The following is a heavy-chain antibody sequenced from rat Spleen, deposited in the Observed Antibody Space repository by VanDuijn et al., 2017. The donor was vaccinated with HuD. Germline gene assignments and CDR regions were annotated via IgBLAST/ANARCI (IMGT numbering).Heavy chain of an antibody. V-gene: IGHV5-7*01. CDR1: GFTFSDYN. CDR2: ISYDGSST. Sequence: EVQLVESGGGLVQPGRSLKLSCAASGFTFSDYNMAWVRQAPKKGLEWVATISYDGSSTYYRDSVKGRFTISRDNAKSTLYLQMDSLRSEDTATYYCARLRAYWGQGTLVTVSS. CDR3: ARLRAY. J-gene: IGHJ3*01.